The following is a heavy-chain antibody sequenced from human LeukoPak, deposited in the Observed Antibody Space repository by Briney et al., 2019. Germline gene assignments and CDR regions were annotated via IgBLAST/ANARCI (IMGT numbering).Heavy chain of an antibody. Sequence: GGSLRLSCAASRFTVSSNCMSWVRQAPGKGLEWVSLIYSGGSTYYADSVKGRFTISRDNSKYTLYLQMNSLRAEDTAVYYCARIFWYYYDSSGYFDYWGQGTLVTVSS. V-gene: IGHV3-66*01. CDR2: IYSGGST. D-gene: IGHD3-22*01. J-gene: IGHJ4*02. CDR1: RFTVSSNC. CDR3: ARIFWYYYDSSGYFDY.